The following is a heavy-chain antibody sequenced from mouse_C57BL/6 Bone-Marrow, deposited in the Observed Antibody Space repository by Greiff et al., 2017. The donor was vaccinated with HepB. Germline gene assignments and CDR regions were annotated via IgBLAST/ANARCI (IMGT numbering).Heavy chain of an antibody. CDR3: ARDYYGSSHYYAMDY. V-gene: IGHV1-19*01. CDR1: GYTFTDYY. CDR2: INPYNGGT. Sequence: VQLQQSGPVLVKPGASVKMSCKASGYTFTDYYMNWVKQSHGKSLEWIGVINPYNGGTSYNQKFKGKATLTVDKSSSTAYMELNSLTSEDSAVYYCARDYYGSSHYYAMDYWGQGTSVTVSS. D-gene: IGHD1-1*01. J-gene: IGHJ4*01.